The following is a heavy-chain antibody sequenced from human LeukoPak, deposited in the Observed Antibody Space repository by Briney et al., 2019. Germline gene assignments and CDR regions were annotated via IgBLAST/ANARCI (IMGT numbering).Heavy chain of an antibody. J-gene: IGHJ5*02. CDR1: GLTSSSYW. CDR2: IKQDGSEK. Sequence: GGSLRLSCAASGLTSSSYWMSWVRQAPGKGLEWVANIKQDGSEKYYVDSVKGRFTISRDNAKNSLYLQMNSLRAEDTAVYYCASGFYWFDPWGRGTLVTVSS. V-gene: IGHV3-7*01. D-gene: IGHD2/OR15-2a*01. CDR3: ASGFYWFDP.